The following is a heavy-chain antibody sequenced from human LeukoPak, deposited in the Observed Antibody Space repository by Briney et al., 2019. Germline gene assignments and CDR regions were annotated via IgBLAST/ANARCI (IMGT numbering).Heavy chain of an antibody. D-gene: IGHD6-13*01. J-gene: IGHJ3*02. CDR2: IYHTGNT. Sequence: TSETLSLTCTVSGGSMSNYYWTWIRQPPGKGLEYIGYIYHTGNTYDNPSLRSRVTISRDASKNQFSLKLGSVTAADTAVYYCARALTYSSSSVSAFDIWGQGTKVTVSS. CDR3: ARALTYSSSSVSAFDI. CDR1: GGSMSNYY. V-gene: IGHV4-59*01.